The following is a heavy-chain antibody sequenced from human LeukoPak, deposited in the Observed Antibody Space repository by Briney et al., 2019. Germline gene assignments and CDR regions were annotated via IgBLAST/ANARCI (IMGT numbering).Heavy chain of an antibody. CDR2: INHSGST. CDR1: GGSISGYY. CDR3: ATLPERGYSSGGGVFDL. J-gene: IGHJ2*01. D-gene: IGHD5-18*01. V-gene: IGHV4-34*01. Sequence: SETLSLTCTVSGGSISGYYWSWIRQPPGKGLEWIGEINHSGSTNYNPSLKSRVTISVDTSKNQFSLKLSSVTAADTAVYYCATLPERGYSSGGGVFDLWGRGTLVTVSS.